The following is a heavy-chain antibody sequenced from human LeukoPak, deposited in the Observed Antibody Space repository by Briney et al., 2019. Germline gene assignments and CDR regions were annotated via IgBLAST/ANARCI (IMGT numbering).Heavy chain of an antibody. CDR2: IDPSDSYT. CDR3: ARIHTAMVTDAFDN. CDR1: GYSFTSYW. D-gene: IGHD5-18*01. J-gene: IGHJ3*02. V-gene: IGHV5-10-1*01. Sequence: GESLKISSKGSGYSFTSYWISWVRQMPGKGLEWMGRIDPSDSYTNYSPSFQGHVTISADKSISTAYLQWSSLKASDTAMYYCARIHTAMVTDAFDNWGQGTMVTVSS.